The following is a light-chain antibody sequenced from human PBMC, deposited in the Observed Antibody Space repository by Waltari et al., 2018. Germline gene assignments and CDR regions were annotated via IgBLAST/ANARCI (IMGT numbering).Light chain of an antibody. Sequence: EIVLTQSPGTLFLSPGEGATLSCRASQSVSRTLAWYQQKPGQAPRLLIYGASRRATGIPDRFSGSGSGTDFSLTISRLEPEDSAVYFCQHYVSLPATFGQGTKVEIK. CDR2: GAS. V-gene: IGKV3-20*01. CDR3: QHYVSLPAT. CDR1: QSVSRT. J-gene: IGKJ1*01.